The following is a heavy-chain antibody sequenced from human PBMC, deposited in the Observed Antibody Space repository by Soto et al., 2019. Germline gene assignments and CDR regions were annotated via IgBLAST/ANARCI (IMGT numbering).Heavy chain of an antibody. D-gene: IGHD3-22*01. Sequence: GASVKVSCKASGYTFSGHYLLWVRQAPGQGLEWMGWINPNRGGTNYAQKFQGRVTMTRDTSISTAYMELSRLTSDDTAVYYCATSTISMIPDGDAFDIWGQGTLVTVS. CDR2: INPNRGGT. V-gene: IGHV1-2*02. CDR3: ATSTISMIPDGDAFDI. J-gene: IGHJ3*02. CDR1: GYTFSGHY.